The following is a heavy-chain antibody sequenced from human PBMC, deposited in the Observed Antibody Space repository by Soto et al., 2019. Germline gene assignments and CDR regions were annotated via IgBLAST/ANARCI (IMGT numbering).Heavy chain of an antibody. V-gene: IGHV1-8*02. CDR3: ARMESFGSLNWLDP. J-gene: IGHJ5*02. CDR2: MNPGSGDT. Sequence: ASVKVSCKASGYTFTNNGVSWVRQATGQGLEWMGWMNPGSGDTGYAQKFQGRVTMTRDISIATAYMELNSLTSEDTAIYYCARMESFGSLNWLDPWGQGPLVTVYS. D-gene: IGHD5-18*01. CDR1: GYTFTNNG.